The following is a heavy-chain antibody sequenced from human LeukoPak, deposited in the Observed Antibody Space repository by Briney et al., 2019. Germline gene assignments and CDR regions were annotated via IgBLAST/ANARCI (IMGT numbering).Heavy chain of an antibody. CDR1: GGSFRSFH. D-gene: IGHD2-21*02. CDR2: IHYSGGT. Sequence: SETLSLTCTVSGGSFRSFHWSWIRQPPGKGLEWIGYIHYSGGTNYNPSLKSRVSISVDTSKNQISLNLSSVTAADTAVYYRARGGDRYGYAVLFDFWGQGSLVTVSS. CDR3: ARGGDRYGYAVLFDF. V-gene: IGHV4-59*01. J-gene: IGHJ4*02.